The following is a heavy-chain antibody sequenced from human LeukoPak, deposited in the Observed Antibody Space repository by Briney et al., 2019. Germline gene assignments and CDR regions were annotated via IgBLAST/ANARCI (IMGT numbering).Heavy chain of an antibody. D-gene: IGHD4-17*01. J-gene: IGHJ2*01. Sequence: SETLSLTCTVSGGSISSGGYYWSWIRQHPGKGLEWIGYIYYSGSTYYNPSLKSRVTISVDTSKNQFSLKLSSVTAADTAVYYCARSETTVTKPHGWYFDLWGRGTLVTVSS. V-gene: IGHV4-31*03. CDR2: IYYSGST. CDR1: GGSISSGGYY. CDR3: ARSETTVTKPHGWYFDL.